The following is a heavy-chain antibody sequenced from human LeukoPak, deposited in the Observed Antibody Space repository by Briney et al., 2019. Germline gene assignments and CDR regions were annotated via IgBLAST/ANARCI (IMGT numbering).Heavy chain of an antibody. CDR1: GYTFTSYA. Sequence: GASVKVSCKASGYTFTSYAMNWVRQAPGQGREWMGWISAYNGNTNYAQKLQGRVTMTTDTSTSTAYMELRSLRSDDTAVYYCAREAYGSGSYSGYYYMDVWGKGTTVTISS. CDR3: AREAYGSGSYSGYYYMDV. J-gene: IGHJ6*03. D-gene: IGHD3-10*01. V-gene: IGHV1-18*01. CDR2: ISAYNGNT.